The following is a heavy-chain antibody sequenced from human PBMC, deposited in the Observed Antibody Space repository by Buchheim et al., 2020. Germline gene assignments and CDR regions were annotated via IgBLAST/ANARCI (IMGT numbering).Heavy chain of an antibody. CDR2: IKQDGSER. Sequence: DVQLVESGGGLVQPGGSLRLSCEASGFTFSSPYMSWVRQAPGKGLEWVANIKQDGSERFYVDSVKGRFTISRDKAKNSLYLQIDSLTDEDTAVYYCARDSGGMDVWGQGTT. CDR3: ARDSGGMDV. D-gene: IGHD3-10*01. J-gene: IGHJ6*02. CDR1: GFTFSSPY. V-gene: IGHV3-7*01.